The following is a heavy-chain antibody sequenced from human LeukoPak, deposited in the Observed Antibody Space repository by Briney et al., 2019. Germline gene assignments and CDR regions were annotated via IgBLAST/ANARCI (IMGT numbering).Heavy chain of an antibody. CDR3: ARGTPFFDP. V-gene: IGHV4-38-2*02. Sequence: PSETLSLTCTVSGYSISSGYYWGWIRQPPGKGLEWIGSIYHSGSTNYNPSLKSRVTISVDTSKNQFSLKLSSVTAADTAVYYCARGTPFFDPWGQGTLVTVSS. CDR2: IYHSGST. CDR1: GYSISSGYY. D-gene: IGHD2-2*01. J-gene: IGHJ5*02.